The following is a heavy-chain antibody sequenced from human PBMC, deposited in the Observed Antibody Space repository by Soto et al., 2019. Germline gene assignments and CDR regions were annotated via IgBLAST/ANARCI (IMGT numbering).Heavy chain of an antibody. D-gene: IGHD6-13*01. CDR2: IYHSGST. CDR1: GGSISSGGYS. V-gene: IGHV4-30-2*01. Sequence: SETLSLTCAVSGGSISSGGYSWSWIRQPPGKGLEWIGYIYHSGSTYYNPSLKSRVTISVDRSKNQFSLKLSSVTAADTAVYYCARYAWGGSSIYYDGMDVWGQGTKVTVYS. CDR3: ARYAWGGSSIYYDGMDV. J-gene: IGHJ6*02.